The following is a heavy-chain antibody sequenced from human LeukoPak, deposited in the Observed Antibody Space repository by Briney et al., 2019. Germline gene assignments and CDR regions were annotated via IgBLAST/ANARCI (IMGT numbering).Heavy chain of an antibody. J-gene: IGHJ5*02. CDR3: ARHAGSTSSWFDP. Sequence: SETLSLTCVVSGGSISSSSYYWGWIRQPPGKGLEWIGSIYYSGSTYYNPSLKSRVTISVDTSKNQFSLKLSSVTAADTAVYYCARHAGSTSSWFDPWGQGTLVTVSS. D-gene: IGHD2-2*01. V-gene: IGHV4-39*01. CDR2: IYYSGST. CDR1: GGSISSSSYY.